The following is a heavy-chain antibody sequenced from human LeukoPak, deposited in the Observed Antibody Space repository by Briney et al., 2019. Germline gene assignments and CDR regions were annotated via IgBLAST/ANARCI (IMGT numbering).Heavy chain of an antibody. CDR1: GGTFSSYA. Sequence: ASVKVSCKASGGTFSSYAISWVRQAPGQGLEWMGGIIPIFGTANYAQKFQGRVTITTDESTSTAYMELSSLRSEDTAVYYCAGAFYDFWSGYYGANYCYMDVWGKGTTVTVSS. CDR3: AGAFYDFWSGYYGANYCYMDV. V-gene: IGHV1-69*05. CDR2: IIPIFGTA. J-gene: IGHJ6*03. D-gene: IGHD3-3*01.